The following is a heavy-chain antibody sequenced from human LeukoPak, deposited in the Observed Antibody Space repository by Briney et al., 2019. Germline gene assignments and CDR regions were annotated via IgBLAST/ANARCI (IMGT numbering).Heavy chain of an antibody. D-gene: IGHD4-17*01. CDR3: ARQPKYGDYPLAYFDY. V-gene: IGHV4-39*01. Sequence: KPSETLSLTCTVSGGSISSSSYYWGWIRQPPGKGLEWIGSIYYSGSTYYNPSLKSRVTISVDTSKNQFSLKLSSVTAADTAVYYCARQPKYGDYPLAYFDYWGQGTLVTVSS. CDR1: GGSISSSSYY. CDR2: IYYSGST. J-gene: IGHJ4*02.